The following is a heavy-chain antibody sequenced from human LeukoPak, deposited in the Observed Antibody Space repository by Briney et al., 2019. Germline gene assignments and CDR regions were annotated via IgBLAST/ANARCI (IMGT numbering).Heavy chain of an antibody. CDR1: GGSFSGYY. CDR2: INHSGST. V-gene: IGHV4-34*01. CDR3: AREQLLDY. J-gene: IGHJ4*02. D-gene: IGHD6-13*01. Sequence: SETLSLTCAVYGGSFSGYYWSWIRQPPGKGLEWIGEINHSGSTNYNPSLKSRVTISVDTSKNQFSLKLSSVTAADTAVYYCAREQLLDYGGQGTLVTVSS.